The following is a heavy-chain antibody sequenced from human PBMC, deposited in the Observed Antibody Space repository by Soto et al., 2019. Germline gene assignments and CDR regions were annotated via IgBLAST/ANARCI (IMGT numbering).Heavy chain of an antibody. Sequence: EVQLVESGGGLVQPGGSLRLSCAASGFTFTTSWMHWVRQVPGKGLVWVSRINTDGSGTIYADSVKGRFTISRDNAKNTLYLQMNSLRVEETAVYYCGRDQSVAGPTSLDYWGQGALVTVSS. J-gene: IGHJ4*02. CDR3: GRDQSVAGPTSLDY. D-gene: IGHD6-19*01. CDR1: GFTFTTSW. V-gene: IGHV3-74*01. CDR2: INTDGSGT.